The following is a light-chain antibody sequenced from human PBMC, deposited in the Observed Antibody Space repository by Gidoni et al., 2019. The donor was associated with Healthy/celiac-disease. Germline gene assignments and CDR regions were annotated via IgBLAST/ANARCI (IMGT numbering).Light chain of an antibody. Sequence: DVLMTQSPLSLPVTLGQPASISCRSSQSLVYSDGNTFLNWFQQRPGQSPRRLIYKVSNRDSGVPDRFSGSGSGTNFTLKISRVEAEDVGVCYCMQGTHWPPWTFGQGTKVEIK. V-gene: IGKV2-30*01. J-gene: IGKJ1*01. CDR3: MQGTHWPPWT. CDR1: QSLVYSDGNTF. CDR2: KVS.